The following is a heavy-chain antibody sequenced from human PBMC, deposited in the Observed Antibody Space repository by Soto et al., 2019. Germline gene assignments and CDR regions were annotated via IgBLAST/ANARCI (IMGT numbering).Heavy chain of an antibody. J-gene: IGHJ5*02. V-gene: IGHV4-31*03. CDR1: GASLHIGGYY. Sequence: SETLSLTCTVSGASLHIGGYYWAWIRQNPGKGLEWIGYIYYTGVTYYNPSLGSRVNISVDTSKNQFSLELTSVTAADTAVYYCARHGSSTDNWLDPWGQGRLLTLSS. CDR3: ARHGSSTDNWLDP. D-gene: IGHD2-2*01. CDR2: IYYTGVT.